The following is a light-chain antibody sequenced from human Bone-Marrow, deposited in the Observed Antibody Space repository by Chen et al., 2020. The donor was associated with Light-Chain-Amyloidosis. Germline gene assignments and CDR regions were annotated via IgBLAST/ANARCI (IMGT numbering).Light chain of an antibody. CDR1: NIGSTS. J-gene: IGLJ3*02. Sequence: SYVLTQPSSVSVAPGQTATIACGGNNIGSTSVHWYQQTPGQAPLLVVYDDSDRPSGNPERLSGANAGNTATLTISRVEAGDEADYYCQVWDRSSDRPVVGGGAKLTVL. CDR2: DDS. CDR3: QVWDRSSDRPV. V-gene: IGLV3-21*02.